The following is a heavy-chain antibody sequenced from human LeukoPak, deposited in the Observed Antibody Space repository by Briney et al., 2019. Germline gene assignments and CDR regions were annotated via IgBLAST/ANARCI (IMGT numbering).Heavy chain of an antibody. J-gene: IGHJ4*02. CDR1: GGSISSGGYS. V-gene: IGHV4-30-2*01. CDR3: ARATIQLWGQETAVFDY. CDR2: IYHSGST. Sequence: SQTLSLTCAVSGGSISSGGYSWSWIRQPPGKDLEWIGYIYHSGSTYYNPSLKSRVTISVDRSKNQFSLKLSSVTAADTAVYYCARATIQLWGQETAVFDYWGQGTLVTVSS. D-gene: IGHD5-18*01.